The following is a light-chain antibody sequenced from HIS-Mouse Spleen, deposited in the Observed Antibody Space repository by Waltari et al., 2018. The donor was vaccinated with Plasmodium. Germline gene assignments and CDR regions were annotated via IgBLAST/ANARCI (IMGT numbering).Light chain of an antibody. Sequence: SYELTQPPSVSVSPGQTARITCSGEALPQKYAYWYKQKSGQAPVLVIYEDSKRPSGIPERFSGSSSGTMATLTISGAQVEDEADYYCYSTDSSGNHRVFGGGTKLTVL. J-gene: IGLJ3*02. CDR3: YSTDSSGNHRV. CDR1: ALPQKY. CDR2: EDS. V-gene: IGLV3-10*01.